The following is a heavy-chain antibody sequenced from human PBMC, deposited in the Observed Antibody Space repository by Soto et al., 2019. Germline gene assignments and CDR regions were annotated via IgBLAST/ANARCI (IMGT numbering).Heavy chain of an antibody. V-gene: IGHV3-48*03. CDR2: INRSGDTK. CDR1: GFTFITYE. J-gene: IGHJ4*02. CDR3: VSVNGYFES. Sequence: GGSLRLSCAASGFTFITYEMNWVRQAPGKGLQWVSYINRSGDTKHYADSAKGRFTISRDNAKNSLYLQMNSLRAEDTALYYCVSVNGYFESWGQGTLVTVSS. D-gene: IGHD2-8*01.